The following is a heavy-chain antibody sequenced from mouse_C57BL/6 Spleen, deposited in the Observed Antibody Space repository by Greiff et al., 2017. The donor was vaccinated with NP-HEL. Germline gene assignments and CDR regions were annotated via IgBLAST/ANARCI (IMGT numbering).Heavy chain of an antibody. J-gene: IGHJ1*03. CDR1: GYTFTSYW. CDR2: IDPSDSET. V-gene: IGHV1-52*01. D-gene: IGHD1-1*01. CDR3: AREASYYGRWYFDV. Sequence: QVQLQQPGAELVRPGSSVKLSCKASGYTFTSYWMHWVKQRPIQGLEWIGNIDPSDSETHYNQKFKDKATLTVDKSSSTAYMQLSSLTSEDSAVYYCAREASYYGRWYFDVWGTGTTVTVSS.